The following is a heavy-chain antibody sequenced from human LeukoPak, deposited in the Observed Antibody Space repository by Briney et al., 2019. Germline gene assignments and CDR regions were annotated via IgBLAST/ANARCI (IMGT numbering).Heavy chain of an antibody. CDR2: IYHSGST. CDR1: GYSISSGYY. J-gene: IGHJ5*02. D-gene: IGHD6-13*01. CDR3: ARIRDSSSCWSDP. V-gene: IGHV4-38-2*02. Sequence: SETLSLTCTVSGYSISSGYYWGWIRQPPGKGLEWIGSIYHSGSTYYNPSLKSRVTISVDTSKNQFSLKLSSVTAADTAVYYCARIRDSSSCWSDPWGQGTLVTVSS.